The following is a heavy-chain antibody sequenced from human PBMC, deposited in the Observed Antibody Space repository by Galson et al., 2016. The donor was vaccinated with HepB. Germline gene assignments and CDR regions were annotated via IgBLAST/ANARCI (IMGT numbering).Heavy chain of an antibody. V-gene: IGHV3-74*01. CDR2: INSDGSRR. Sequence: SLRLSCAASGFAFSSYWMYWVRQPPGKGLVWVSRINSDGSRRTYADSVKGRFTISRDNARNTLYLQMDRLRAEDTAVYYCARGGYDGYEIDYWGQGTLVSVSS. D-gene: IGHD5-12*01. J-gene: IGHJ4*02. CDR3: ARGGYDGYEIDY. CDR1: GFAFSSYW.